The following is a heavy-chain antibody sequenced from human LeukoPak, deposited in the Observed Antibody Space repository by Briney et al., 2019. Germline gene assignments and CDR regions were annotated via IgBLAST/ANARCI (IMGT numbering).Heavy chain of an antibody. D-gene: IGHD6-13*01. CDR2: IYYSGST. CDR1: GGSISSYY. J-gene: IGHJ2*01. CDR3: ARTYGSSGLGYFDL. Sequence: SETLSLTCTVSGGSISSYYWSWIRQPPGKGLEWIGYIYYSGSTNYSPSLKSRLTISVDTSKNQFSLKLSSVTTADTAVYYCARTYGSSGLGYFDLWGRGTLVTVSS. V-gene: IGHV4-59*01.